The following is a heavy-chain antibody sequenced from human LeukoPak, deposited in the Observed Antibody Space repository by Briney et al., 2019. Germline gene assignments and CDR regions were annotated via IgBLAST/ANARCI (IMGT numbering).Heavy chain of an antibody. J-gene: IGHJ4*02. V-gene: IGHV3-23*01. CDR2: ISGSGGST. CDR1: GFTFSSYA. Sequence: GGSLRLSCAASGFTFSSYAMSWVRQAPGKGLEWVSAISGSGGSTYYADSVKGRFTIPRDNSKNTLYLQMNSLRAEDTAVYYCAKGDILTGYTYWGQGTLVTVSS. CDR3: AKGDILTGYTY. D-gene: IGHD3-9*01.